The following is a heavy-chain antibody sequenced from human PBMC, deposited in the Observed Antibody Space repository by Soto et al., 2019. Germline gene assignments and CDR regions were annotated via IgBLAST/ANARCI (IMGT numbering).Heavy chain of an antibody. V-gene: IGHV3-30*18. D-gene: IGHD7-27*01. CDR1: VFTFSSYG. CDR2: ISYDENNK. J-gene: IGHJ4*02. Sequence: GGSLRLSCAASVFTFSSYGMNWVRQAPGKGLEWVAVISYDENNKYYADSVKGRFTISRDNSKNTLYLQMNSLRAEDTAVYYCAKVLTGDLDYWGQGTLVTVSS. CDR3: AKVLTGDLDY.